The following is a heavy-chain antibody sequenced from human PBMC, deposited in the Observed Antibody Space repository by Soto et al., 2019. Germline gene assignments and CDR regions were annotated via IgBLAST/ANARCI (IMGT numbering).Heavy chain of an antibody. CDR2: INHSGGT. Sequence: PSETLSLTCAVYGGSFSDYYWSWIRQPPGKGLEWIGEINHSGGTNSNPSLKSRVTISVDTSKNYFSLKLTSVTAADTAVYYCARGGVTTFGILNNWLDPWGQGTMVTVYS. CDR1: GGSFSDYY. V-gene: IGHV4-34*01. J-gene: IGHJ5*02. CDR3: ARGGVTTFGILNNWLDP. D-gene: IGHD3-3*01.